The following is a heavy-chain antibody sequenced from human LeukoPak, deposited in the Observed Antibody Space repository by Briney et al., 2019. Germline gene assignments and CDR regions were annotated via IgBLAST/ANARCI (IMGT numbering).Heavy chain of an antibody. V-gene: IGHV1-24*01. CDR1: GYTLTELS. Sequence: ASVKVSCKVSGYTLTELSMHWVRQAPGTGLGWMGGFDPEDGETIYAQKFQGRVTMTEDTSTDTAYMELSSLRSEDTAVYYGATLGGHGDYDHWYFDLWGRGTLVTVSS. D-gene: IGHD4-17*01. J-gene: IGHJ2*01. CDR2: FDPEDGET. CDR3: ATLGGHGDYDHWYFDL.